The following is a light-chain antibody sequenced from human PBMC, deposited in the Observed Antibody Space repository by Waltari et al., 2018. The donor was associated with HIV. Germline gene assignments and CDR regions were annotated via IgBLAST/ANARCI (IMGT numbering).Light chain of an antibody. V-gene: IGLV2-23*02. J-gene: IGLJ3*02. CDR3: RSYGGSRAPIWV. Sequence: QSSLAQPASVSGSPGQSITISCTGTSGDVGAYDLVSWYQQHPGKVPKLLIYDVSRRPSGVSIRVSGSKPGNPASRTISGLQAAEDADYYCRSYGGSRAPIWVFVGRTKLTVL. CDR2: DVS. CDR1: SGDVGAYDL.